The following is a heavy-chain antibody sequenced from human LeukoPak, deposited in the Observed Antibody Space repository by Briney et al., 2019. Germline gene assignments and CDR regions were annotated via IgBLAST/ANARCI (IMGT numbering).Heavy chain of an antibody. CDR1: GGSISSGRYY. V-gene: IGHV4-39*01. J-gene: IGHJ4*02. CDR2: IYYSGST. D-gene: IGHD3-22*01. Sequence: PSETLSLTCTVSGGSISSGRYYWGWIRQPPGKGLEWIGSIYYSGSTFYNPSLKSRVTISVEASKNQFSLKLSSVTAADTAVYYCARHRDNYDDRIDYWGQGTLVTVSS. CDR3: ARHRDNYDDRIDY.